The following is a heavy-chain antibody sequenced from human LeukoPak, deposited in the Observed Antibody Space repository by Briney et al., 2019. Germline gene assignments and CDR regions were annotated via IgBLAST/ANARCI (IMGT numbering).Heavy chain of an antibody. CDR3: ARDSTVIVVVTDYYYYGMDV. J-gene: IGHJ6*02. CDR2: INTNTGNP. Sequence: ASVKVSCKASGYTFTSYAMNWVRQAPGQGLEWMGWINTNTGNPTYAQGFTGRFVFSLDTSVSTAYLQISSLKAEDTAVYYCARDSTVIVVVTDYYYYGMDVWGQGTTVTVSS. D-gene: IGHD3-22*01. CDR1: GYTFTSYA. V-gene: IGHV7-4-1*02.